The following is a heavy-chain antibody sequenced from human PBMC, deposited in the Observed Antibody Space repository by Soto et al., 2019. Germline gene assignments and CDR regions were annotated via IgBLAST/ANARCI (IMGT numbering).Heavy chain of an antibody. CDR2: IRHDGSEK. V-gene: IGHV3-7*01. CDR1: GGTFSSYL. D-gene: IGHD6-13*01. J-gene: IGHJ6*01. Sequence: GGSRRLSCAASGGTFSSYLMSWVRQAPGKWMEWLANIRHDGSEKYYVDSVKGRFTISRDNAKNSLYLQMNSLRAEDTAVYYCATGIAAAGTNYYYYYGMDVWGQGTTVTVSS. CDR3: ATGIAAAGTNYYYYYGMDV.